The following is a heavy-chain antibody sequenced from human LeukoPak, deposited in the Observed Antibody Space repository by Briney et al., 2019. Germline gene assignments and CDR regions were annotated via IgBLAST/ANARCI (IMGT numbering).Heavy chain of an antibody. CDR3: ARGGEGLNYYYGMDV. Sequence: ASVKVSRKASGYTFTSYDINWVRQATGQGLEWMGWMNPNSGNTGYAQKFQGRVTMTRNTSISTAYMELSSLRSEDTAVYYCARGGEGLNYYYGMDVWGQGTTVTVSS. CDR2: MNPNSGNT. CDR1: GYTFTSYD. V-gene: IGHV1-8*01. J-gene: IGHJ6*02. D-gene: IGHD2-21*01.